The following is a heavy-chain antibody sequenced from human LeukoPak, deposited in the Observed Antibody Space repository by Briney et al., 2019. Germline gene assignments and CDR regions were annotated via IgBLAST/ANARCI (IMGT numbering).Heavy chain of an antibody. CDR3: ARGPPYSSGWYRYAFDI. Sequence: PGGSLRLSCAASGFTFSSYAMHWVRQAPGKGLEWVAVISYDGSNKYYADSVKGRFTISRDNSKNTLYLQMNSLRAEDTAVYYCARGPPYSSGWYRYAFDIWCQGTMVTVSS. V-gene: IGHV3-30-3*01. CDR1: GFTFSSYA. J-gene: IGHJ3*02. D-gene: IGHD6-19*01. CDR2: ISYDGSNK.